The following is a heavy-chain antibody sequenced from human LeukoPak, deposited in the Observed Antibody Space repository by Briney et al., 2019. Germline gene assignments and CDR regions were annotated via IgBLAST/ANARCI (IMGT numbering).Heavy chain of an antibody. J-gene: IGHJ4*02. CDR2: INHSGST. V-gene: IGHV4-34*01. Sequence: SETLSLTCAVYGGSFSGYYWSWIRQPPGKGLEWIGEINHSGSTNYNPSLKSRVTISVDTSKNQFSLKLGSVTAADTAVYYCARHHYDILIGVDYWGRGTLVTVSS. CDR3: ARHHYDILIGVDY. CDR1: GGSFSGYY. D-gene: IGHD3-9*01.